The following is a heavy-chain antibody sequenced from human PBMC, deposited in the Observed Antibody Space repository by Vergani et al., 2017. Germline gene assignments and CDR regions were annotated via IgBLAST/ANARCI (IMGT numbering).Heavy chain of an antibody. CDR1: GYTFSTYG. J-gene: IGHJ5*02. V-gene: IGHV1-18*01. CDR2: ISAYNGNT. Sequence: QVQLVQSGAEVKKPGASVKVSCKASGYTFSTYGISWVRQAPGQGLEWMGWISAYNGNTNYPEKFQGRLTMTTDTSTRTAYMELRSLRSDDTAVYYCAREEDNRGFDPWGQGTLVTVSS. CDR3: AREEDNRGFDP. D-gene: IGHD1-14*01.